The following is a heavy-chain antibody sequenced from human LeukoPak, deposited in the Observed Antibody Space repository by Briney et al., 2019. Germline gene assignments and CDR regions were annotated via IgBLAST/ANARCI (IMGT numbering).Heavy chain of an antibody. J-gene: IGHJ4*02. Sequence: ASVKVSCKASGYTFTGYYMHWVRQAPGQGLEWMGRINPNSGGTNYAQKFQGRVTMTRDTSICTAYMELSRLRSDDTAVYYCARDLKYYYDSSGYRFDYWGQGTLVTVSS. D-gene: IGHD3-22*01. CDR2: INPNSGGT. CDR1: GYTFTGYY. CDR3: ARDLKYYYDSSGYRFDY. V-gene: IGHV1-2*06.